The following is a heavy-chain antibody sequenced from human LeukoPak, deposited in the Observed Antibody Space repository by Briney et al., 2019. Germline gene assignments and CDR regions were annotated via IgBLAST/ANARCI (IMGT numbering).Heavy chain of an antibody. CDR1: GGSISSSSYY. J-gene: IGHJ6*03. V-gene: IGHV4-39*01. CDR2: IYYSGST. Sequence: PSETLSLTCTVSGGSISSSSYYWGWIRQPPGKGVGWIGSIYYSGSTYYNPSLKSRVTISVDTSKNQFSLKLSSVTAADTAVYYCARLMDQALLLRFFYMGVWGKGTTVTVSS. CDR3: ARLMDQALLLRFFYMGV. D-gene: IGHD3-3*01.